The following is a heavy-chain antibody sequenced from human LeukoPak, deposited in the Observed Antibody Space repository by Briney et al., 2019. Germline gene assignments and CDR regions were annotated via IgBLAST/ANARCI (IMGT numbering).Heavy chain of an antibody. CDR1: GYTFTSYY. CDR3: ARTSRYIVVVPAAITWFDP. Sequence: DSVKVSCQSSGYTFTSYYIHWVRQTHGQGLEWMGIINPSGGSTTYAQGFQGRVTMTRDTSTRTVYMELSSLRSEDTAVYYCARTSRYIVVVPAAITWFDPWGQGTLVTVSS. D-gene: IGHD2-2*01. J-gene: IGHJ5*02. V-gene: IGHV1-46*01. CDR2: INPSGGST.